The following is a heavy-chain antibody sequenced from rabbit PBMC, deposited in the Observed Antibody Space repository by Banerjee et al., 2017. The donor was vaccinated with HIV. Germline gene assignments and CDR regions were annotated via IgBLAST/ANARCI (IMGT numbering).Heavy chain of an antibody. Sequence: QEQLVESGGGLVQPEGSLTLTCTVSGIDLSDNGMCWVRQAPGKGLEWIACISDGTTYHANWPKGRFTISETSSTTVTLQMTSLTAADTATYFCARTADYVDAGGGYFVLWGPGTLVTVS. CDR2: ISDGTT. CDR1: GIDLSDNG. CDR3: ARTADYVDAGGGYFVL. V-gene: IGHV1S45*01. J-gene: IGHJ4*01. D-gene: IGHD4-2*01.